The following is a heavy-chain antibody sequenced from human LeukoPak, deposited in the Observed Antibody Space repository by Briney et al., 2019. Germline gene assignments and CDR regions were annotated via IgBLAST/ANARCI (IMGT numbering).Heavy chain of an antibody. J-gene: IGHJ4*02. CDR1: GFTFGSYS. D-gene: IGHD2-2*02. CDR3: ARDHCSSTSCYTDY. CDR2: ISSSSSYI. Sequence: GGSLRLSCAASGFTFGSYSMNWVRQAPGKGLEWVSSISSSSSYIYYADSVKGRFTISRDNAKNSLYLQMNSLRAEDTAVYYCARDHCSSTSCYTDYWGQGTLVTVSS. V-gene: IGHV3-21*01.